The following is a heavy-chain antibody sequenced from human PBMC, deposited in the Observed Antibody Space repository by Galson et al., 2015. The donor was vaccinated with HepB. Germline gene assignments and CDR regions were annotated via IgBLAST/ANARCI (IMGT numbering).Heavy chain of an antibody. CDR2: TSGSGGST. CDR1: GFNFRNYA. CDR3: AKSRLTAAGLNDY. D-gene: IGHD6-13*01. J-gene: IGHJ4*02. Sequence: SLRLSCAASGFNFRNYAMSWVRQAPGKGPEWVSGTSGSGGSTYYADSVKGRFTISRDNSKNTLYLQMNILRAEDTATYYCAKSRLTAAGLNDYWGQGTVVTVSS. V-gene: IGHV3-23*01.